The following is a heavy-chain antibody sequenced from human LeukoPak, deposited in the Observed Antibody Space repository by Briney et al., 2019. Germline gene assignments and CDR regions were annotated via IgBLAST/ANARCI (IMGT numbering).Heavy chain of an antibody. D-gene: IGHD3-9*01. CDR3: ARALTGYSSYYYYYYMDV. Sequence: SETLSLTCTVSGGSTSSGSYYWTWIRQPAGKGLEWIGRIYVSGSTNYNPSLKSRVTISVDTSKNQFSLKLSSVTAADTAVYYCARALTGYSSYYYYYYMDVWGKGTTVTISS. CDR1: GGSTSSGSYY. V-gene: IGHV4-61*02. J-gene: IGHJ6*03. CDR2: IYVSGST.